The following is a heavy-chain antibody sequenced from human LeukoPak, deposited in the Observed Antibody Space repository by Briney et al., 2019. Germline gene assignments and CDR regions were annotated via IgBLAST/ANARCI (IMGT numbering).Heavy chain of an antibody. CDR2: ISGSGGST. D-gene: IGHD2-2*01. J-gene: IGHJ4*02. Sequence: GGSLRLSCAASGFTFSSYAMSWVRQAPGKGLEWVSAISGSGGSTYYADSVKGRFTISRDNSKNTLYLQMNSLRAEDTAVYYCATEDSYCSSTSCYGRADYWGQGTLVTVSS. CDR3: ATEDSYCSSTSCYGRADY. V-gene: IGHV3-23*01. CDR1: GFTFSSYA.